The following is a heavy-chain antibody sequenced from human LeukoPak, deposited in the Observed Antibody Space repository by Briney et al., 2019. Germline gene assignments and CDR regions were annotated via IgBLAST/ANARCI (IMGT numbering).Heavy chain of an antibody. CDR1: GYTLTELS. CDR2: FDPEDGET. V-gene: IGHV1-24*01. Sequence: GASVKVSCKVSGYTLTELSMHWVRQAPGKGLEWMGGFDPEDGETIYAQKFQGRVTMTEDTSTDTAYMELSSLRSEDTAVYYCARMLREGIAAAVDYWGQGTLVTVSS. J-gene: IGHJ4*02. D-gene: IGHD6-13*01. CDR3: ARMLREGIAAAVDY.